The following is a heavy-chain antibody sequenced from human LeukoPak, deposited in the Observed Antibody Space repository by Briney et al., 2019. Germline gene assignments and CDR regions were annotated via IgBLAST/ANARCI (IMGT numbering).Heavy chain of an antibody. J-gene: IGHJ6*02. V-gene: IGHV3-9*01. Sequence: GRSLRLSCAASGFTFDDYGMHWVRQAPGKGLGWVSRISWNSGSIGYADSVKGRFTISRDNAKNSLYLQMNSLRPEDTALYYCAKDRVQVGYYYGMDVWGQGTTVTVSS. CDR3: AKDRVQVGYYYGMDV. CDR1: GFTFDDYG. D-gene: IGHD2-2*01. CDR2: ISWNSGSI.